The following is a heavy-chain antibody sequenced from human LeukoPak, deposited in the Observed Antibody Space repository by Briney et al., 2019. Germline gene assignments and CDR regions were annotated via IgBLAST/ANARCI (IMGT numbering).Heavy chain of an antibody. D-gene: IGHD6-19*01. Sequence: SETLSLTCTVSGGSISSYYWSWVRQPPGKGLEWIGYIYYSGSTNYNPSPKSRVTISVDTSKNQFSLKLSSVTAADTAVYYCARHPTYSSGCDYWGQGTLVTVSS. CDR3: ARHPTYSSGCDY. CDR1: GGSISSYY. J-gene: IGHJ4*02. V-gene: IGHV4-59*08. CDR2: IYYSGST.